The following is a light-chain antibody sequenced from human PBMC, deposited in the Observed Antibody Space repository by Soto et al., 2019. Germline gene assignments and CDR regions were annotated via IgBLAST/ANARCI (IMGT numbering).Light chain of an antibody. CDR3: QSYDSSLSGWV. V-gene: IGLV1-40*01. J-gene: IGLJ3*02. Sequence: QPVLTQPPSVSGAPGQRVTISCTGSSSNIGAGYDVHWYQQLPGTAPKLLIYGNSNRPSGVPDRFSGSKSGTSASLAITGLHAEDEADYYCQSYDSSLSGWVFGGGTKLTVL. CDR1: SSNIGAGYD. CDR2: GNS.